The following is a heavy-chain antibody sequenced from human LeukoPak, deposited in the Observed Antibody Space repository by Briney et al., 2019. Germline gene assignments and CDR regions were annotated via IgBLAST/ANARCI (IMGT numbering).Heavy chain of an antibody. CDR3: ARGWDIVVVPAAIGDPFDY. J-gene: IGHJ4*02. Sequence: SETLSLTCAVYGGSFSGYYWSWIRQPPGKGLEWIGGINHSGSTNYNPSLKSRVTISVDTSKNQFSLKLSSVTAADTAVYYCARGWDIVVVPAAIGDPFDYWGQGSLVTVSS. CDR1: GGSFSGYY. V-gene: IGHV4-34*01. D-gene: IGHD2-2*01. CDR2: INHSGST.